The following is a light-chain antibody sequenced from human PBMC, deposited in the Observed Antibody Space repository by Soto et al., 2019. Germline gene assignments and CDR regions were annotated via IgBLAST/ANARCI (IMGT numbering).Light chain of an antibody. CDR2: GAS. CDR3: QQYGRSPFT. J-gene: IGKJ3*01. Sequence: EIVLTQSPGTLSLSPGERATLSCRASQSVSSSYLAWYQQKPGQAPRLLIYGASSRATGIPDGFSGSESGTDFTLTISRLEPEDFAVYYCQQYGRSPFTFGPGTKVDIK. CDR1: QSVSSSY. V-gene: IGKV3-20*01.